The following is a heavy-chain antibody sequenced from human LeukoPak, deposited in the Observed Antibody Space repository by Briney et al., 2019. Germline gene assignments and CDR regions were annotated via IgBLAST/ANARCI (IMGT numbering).Heavy chain of an antibody. CDR1: GGSISSYY. CDR3: ARSGLDHYYYCMDV. J-gene: IGHJ6*03. CDR2: INHSGST. D-gene: IGHD6-19*01. Sequence: SETLSLTCTVSGGSISSYYWSWIRQPPGKGLEWIGEINHSGSTNYNPSLKSRVTISVDTSKNQFSLKLSSVTAADTAVYYCARSGLDHYYYCMDVWGKGTTVTVSS. V-gene: IGHV4-34*01.